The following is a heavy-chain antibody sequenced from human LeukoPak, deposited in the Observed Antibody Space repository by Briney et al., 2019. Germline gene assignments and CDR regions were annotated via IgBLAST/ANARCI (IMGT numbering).Heavy chain of an antibody. Sequence: GGSLRLSCAASGFTFSSFGMHWVRQAPGKGLEWVAVISYDGSQKLYADSVKGRFAISRDNSKNTLSLQMNSLRAEDTAVYYCAAGEETYYYDRSGFDYWGQGTLVTVSS. CDR3: AAGEETYYYDRSGFDY. CDR2: ISYDGSQK. J-gene: IGHJ4*02. D-gene: IGHD3-22*01. CDR1: GFTFSSFG. V-gene: IGHV3-30*03.